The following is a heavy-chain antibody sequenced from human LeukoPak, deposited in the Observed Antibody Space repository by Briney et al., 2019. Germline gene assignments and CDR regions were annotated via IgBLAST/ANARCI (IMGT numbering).Heavy chain of an antibody. CDR1: GGSISSYY. CDR2: INYSGST. J-gene: IGHJ6*03. CDR3: ARAGGFAGYMDV. D-gene: IGHD3-16*01. V-gene: IGHV4-59*01. Sequence: SETLSLTCTVSGGSISSYYWSWIRQPPGKGLEWIGYINYSGSTNYNPSLKSRVTISVDTSKNQFSLKLSSVTAADTAVYYCARAGGFAGYMDVWGKGTTVTISS.